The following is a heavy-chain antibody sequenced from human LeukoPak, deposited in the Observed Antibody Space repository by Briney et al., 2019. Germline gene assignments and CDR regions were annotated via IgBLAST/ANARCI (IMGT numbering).Heavy chain of an antibody. D-gene: IGHD3-3*01. Sequence: GGSLRLSCAASEFSVGSNYMTWVRQAPGKGLEWVSLIYSGGSTYYADSVKGRFTISRDNSKNTLYLQMNSLRAEDTAVYYCARAIFGVVTAGYYYYYYMDVWGKGTTVTVSS. J-gene: IGHJ6*03. CDR3: ARAIFGVVTAGYYYYYYMDV. CDR2: IYSGGST. CDR1: EFSVGSNY. V-gene: IGHV3-66*01.